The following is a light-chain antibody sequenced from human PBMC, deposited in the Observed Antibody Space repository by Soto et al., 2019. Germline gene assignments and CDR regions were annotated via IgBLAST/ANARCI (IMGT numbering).Light chain of an antibody. CDR1: QSVDIN. Sequence: EIVLPQSPGPPSVSSGDRVTLSRRASQSVDINLAWYQQRAGQAPRLLVYGASTKATDMPGRFSGRGSGTEFTLTISSLQSEDFAVYYCQQYNNWPWTFGQGTKVDIK. J-gene: IGKJ1*01. V-gene: IGKV3-15*01. CDR3: QQYNNWPWT. CDR2: GAS.